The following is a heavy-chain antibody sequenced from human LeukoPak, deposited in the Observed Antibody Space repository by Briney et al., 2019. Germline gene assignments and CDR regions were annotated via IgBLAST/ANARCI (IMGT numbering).Heavy chain of an antibody. CDR2: IYYSGST. J-gene: IGHJ5*02. V-gene: IGHV4-39*01. CDR1: GGSISSSSYY. Sequence: SETLSLTCTVSGGSISSSSYYWGWIRQPPGKGLEWIGSIYYSGSTYYNPSLKSRVTISADTSKNQFSLKLSSVTAADTAVYYCARPMTTVIAGHWFDPWGQGTLVTVSS. D-gene: IGHD4-11*01. CDR3: ARPMTTVIAGHWFDP.